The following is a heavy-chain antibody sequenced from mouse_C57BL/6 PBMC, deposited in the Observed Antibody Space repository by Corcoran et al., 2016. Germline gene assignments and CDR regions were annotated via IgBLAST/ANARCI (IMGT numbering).Heavy chain of an antibody. CDR2: ISYDGSN. Sequence: DVQLQESGPGLVKPSQSLSLTCSVTGYSITSGYYWNWIRQFPGNKLEWMGYISYDGSNNYNPSLKNRISITRDTSKNQFFLKLNSVTTEDTATYYCARVGSGSPFDYWGQGTTLTVSS. CDR1: GYSITSGYY. CDR3: ARVGSGSPFDY. J-gene: IGHJ2*01. D-gene: IGHD3-2*02. V-gene: IGHV3-6*01.